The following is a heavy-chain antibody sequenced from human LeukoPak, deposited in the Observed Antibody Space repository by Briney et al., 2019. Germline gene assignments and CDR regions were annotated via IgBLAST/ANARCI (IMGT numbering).Heavy chain of an antibody. Sequence: SVKVSCKASGGTFSSYAISWVRQAPGQGLEWMGGIIPIFGTANYAQKFQGRVTITADKSTSTAYMELSSLRSEDTAVYYCARSVGFGEPRAFDIWGQGTMVTVSS. CDR3: ARSVGFGEPRAFDI. CDR2: IIPIFGTA. D-gene: IGHD3-10*01. V-gene: IGHV1-69*06. CDR1: GGTFSSYA. J-gene: IGHJ3*02.